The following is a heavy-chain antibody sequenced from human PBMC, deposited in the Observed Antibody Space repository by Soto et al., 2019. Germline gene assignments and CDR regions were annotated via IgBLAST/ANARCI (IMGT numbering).Heavy chain of an antibody. Sequence: EVQLVESGGGVVRPGGSLRLSCAASGFGFDEHGMSWVRQGPGKGLEWVSGSNRHGDSTGYADSEKGRVTISRDNAKYSLYLQMNGLKAEDTAVYYCARDHRWGYEYGDYGDSWGQGTLVTVSS. D-gene: IGHD2-21*01. CDR2: SNRHGDST. J-gene: IGHJ4*02. CDR1: GFGFDEHG. CDR3: ARDHRWGYEYGDYGDS. V-gene: IGHV3-20*04.